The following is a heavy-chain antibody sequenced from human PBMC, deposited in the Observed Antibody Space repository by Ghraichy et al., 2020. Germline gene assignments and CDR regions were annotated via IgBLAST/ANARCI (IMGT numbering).Heavy chain of an antibody. J-gene: IGHJ6*02. CDR1: GFTFSNYA. D-gene: IGHD2-2*01. V-gene: IGHV3-30-3*01. CDR3: ARGGDIVVVPAATYYYYGMDV. CDR2: ISYDGTNK. Sequence: LSLTCAASGFTFSNYAMHWVRQAPGKGLEWVAVISYDGTNKYYADSVKGRFIISRDKSKNTVYLQMNSMRAEDTAMYYCARGGDIVVVPAATYYYYGMDVGGQGNTVAVPS.